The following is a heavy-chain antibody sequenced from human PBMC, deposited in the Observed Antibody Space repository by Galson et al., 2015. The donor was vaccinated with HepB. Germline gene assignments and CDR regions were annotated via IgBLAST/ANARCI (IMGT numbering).Heavy chain of an antibody. CDR1: GGTFSSYA. D-gene: IGHD3-16*01. CDR2: IIPIFGTA. CDR3: ASGLGELYYYYYGMDV. J-gene: IGHJ6*02. Sequence: SVKVSCKASGGTFSSYAISWVRQAPGQGLEWMGGIIPIFGTANYAQKFQGRVTITADESTSTAYMELSSLRSEDTAVYYCASGLGELYYYYYGMDVWGQGTTVTVSS. V-gene: IGHV1-69*13.